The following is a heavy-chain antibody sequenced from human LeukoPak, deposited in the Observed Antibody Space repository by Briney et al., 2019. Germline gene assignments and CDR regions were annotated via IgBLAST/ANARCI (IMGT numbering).Heavy chain of an antibody. Sequence: GGSLRLSCAASGFNYSSYTMNWVRQAPGMGLEWLSYISASRGITYYADSVKGRFTISRDNAKNSLYLQMNSLRAEDTAVYYCARGSMVRGVITEYYFDYWGQGTLVTVSS. D-gene: IGHD3-10*01. V-gene: IGHV3-48*01. CDR2: ISASRGIT. CDR3: ARGSMVRGVITEYYFDY. CDR1: GFNYSSYT. J-gene: IGHJ4*02.